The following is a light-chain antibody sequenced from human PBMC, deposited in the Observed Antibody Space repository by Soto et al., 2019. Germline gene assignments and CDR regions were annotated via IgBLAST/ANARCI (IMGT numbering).Light chain of an antibody. CDR1: QSVNNNY. CDR2: GAS. J-gene: IGKJ2*01. V-gene: IGKV3-20*01. CDR3: HQYGTSPYT. Sequence: EVVLAQSPGTLSLSPGERATLSCRASQSVNNNYLAWYQQKPGQAPRLLIHGASSRAAGVPDRFSGSGSGTEFTLSISKLEPEDCAVFYCHQYGTSPYTFGQGTKLEI.